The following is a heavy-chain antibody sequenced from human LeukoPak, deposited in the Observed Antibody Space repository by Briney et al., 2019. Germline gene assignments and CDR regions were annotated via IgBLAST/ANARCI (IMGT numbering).Heavy chain of an antibody. CDR1: GGSFSGYY. J-gene: IGHJ5*02. Sequence: PSETLSLTCAVYGGSFSGYYWSWIRQPPGKGLEWIGEINHSGSTNYNPSLKSRVTISVGTSKNQFSLNLSSVTAADTAVYYCARGEWVRYSSHGNWFDPWGQGTLVTVSS. CDR2: INHSGST. V-gene: IGHV4-34*01. CDR3: ARGEWVRYSSHGNWFDP. D-gene: IGHD3-9*01.